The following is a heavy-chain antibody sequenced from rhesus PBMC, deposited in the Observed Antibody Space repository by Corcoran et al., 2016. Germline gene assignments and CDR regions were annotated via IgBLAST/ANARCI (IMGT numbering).Heavy chain of an antibody. CDR3: ARMYSSGCFGY. CDR2: IYWEDDK. V-gene: IGHV2S1*01. CDR1: GFSLSTSGMG. Sequence: QVTLKESGPALVKPTQTLTLTCTFSGFSLSTSGMGVGWIRQPPRKSLAWLSRIYWEDDKYCSTSLKGRLTISKDTSKNQVVLTMTNMDPVDTASYYCARMYSSGCFGYWGQGVLVTVSS. D-gene: IGHD6-31*01. J-gene: IGHJ4*01.